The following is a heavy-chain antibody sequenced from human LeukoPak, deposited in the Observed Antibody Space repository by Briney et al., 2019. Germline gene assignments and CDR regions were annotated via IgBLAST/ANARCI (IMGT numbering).Heavy chain of an antibody. Sequence: GGSLRLSCAASGFTFSSYSMNWVRQAPGKGLEWVSYIRSSSSTIYYADSVKGRFTISTDNANNSLYLQMNSLRAEDMALYYCAKGDYYDSSGYYYFDYWGQGTLVTVSS. CDR1: GFTFSSYS. CDR2: IRSSSSTI. D-gene: IGHD3-22*01. J-gene: IGHJ4*02. V-gene: IGHV3-48*01. CDR3: AKGDYYDSSGYYYFDY.